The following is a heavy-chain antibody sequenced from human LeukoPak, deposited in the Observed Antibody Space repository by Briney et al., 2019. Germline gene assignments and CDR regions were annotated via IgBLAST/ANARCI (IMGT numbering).Heavy chain of an antibody. V-gene: IGHV1-18*01. D-gene: IGHD1-26*01. Sequence: WASVKVSCKASGYTFTSYGISWVRQAPGQGLEWMGWISAYNGNTNYAQKLQGRVTMTTDTSTSTAYMELRSLRSDDTAVYYCARDREISGSSYYYYYYMDVWGKGTTVTVSS. CDR3: ARDREISGSSYYYYYYMDV. CDR1: GYTFTSYG. J-gene: IGHJ6*03. CDR2: ISAYNGNT.